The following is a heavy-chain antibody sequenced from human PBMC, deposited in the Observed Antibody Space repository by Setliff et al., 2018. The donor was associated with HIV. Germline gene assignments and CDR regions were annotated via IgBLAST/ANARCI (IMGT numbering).Heavy chain of an antibody. Sequence: PSETLSLTCTVSGGSISSYYWSWIRQPPGKGLEWIGYIYTSGSTNYNPSLKSRVTISVDTSKNQFSLKLSSVTAADTAVYYCAGEDIAVASAFDIWGQGAMVTVSS. J-gene: IGHJ3*02. CDR2: IYTSGST. D-gene: IGHD6-19*01. CDR3: AGEDIAVASAFDI. CDR1: GGSISSYY. V-gene: IGHV4-4*08.